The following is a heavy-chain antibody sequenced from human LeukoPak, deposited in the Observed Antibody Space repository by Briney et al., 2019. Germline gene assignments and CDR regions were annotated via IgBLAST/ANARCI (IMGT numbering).Heavy chain of an antibody. CDR1: GGSISSGDYY. CDR3: AREGAARNFDY. D-gene: IGHD6-6*01. Sequence: SETLSLTCTVSGGSISSGDYYWSWIRQPPGKGLEWIGYIYYSGSTYYNPSLKSRVTISVDTSKNQFSLKLSSVTAADTAVYYCAREGAARNFDYWGQGILVTVSS. CDR2: IYYSGST. J-gene: IGHJ4*02. V-gene: IGHV4-30-4*08.